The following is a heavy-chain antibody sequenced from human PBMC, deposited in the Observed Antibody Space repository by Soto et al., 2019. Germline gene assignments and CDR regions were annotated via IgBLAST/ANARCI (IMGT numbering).Heavy chain of an antibody. Sequence: EVQLVESGGGLVQPGGSLRLSCVASGFTFSTYDMHWVRLVTGKGLEWVSAIGTLFDTYYAGSVKGRFTISREDATNSLFLQMNSLRAGDTAIYYCARGRSNDFGSSPPPKFDPWGQGTLVTVSS. CDR3: ARGRSNDFGSSPPPKFDP. CDR2: IGTLFDT. CDR1: GFTFSTYD. V-gene: IGHV3-13*01. D-gene: IGHD3-10*01. J-gene: IGHJ5*02.